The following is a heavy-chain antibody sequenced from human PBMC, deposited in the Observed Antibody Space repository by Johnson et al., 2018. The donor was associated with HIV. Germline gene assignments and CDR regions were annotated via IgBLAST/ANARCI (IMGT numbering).Heavy chain of an antibody. CDR1: GFTFTSYD. CDR2: IGTAGDT. D-gene: IGHD1-26*01. J-gene: IGHJ3*02. CDR3: ARDSGGKYYIMDAFDI. Sequence: VQLVESGGGAVQPGGSLRLSCVASGFTFTSYDMHWVRQATGEGLDWISAIGTAGDTLYPGSVKGRFTISRDNAKNSLYLQMNSLRAEDTAVYYCARDSGGKYYIMDAFDIWGQGTMVTVSS. V-gene: IGHV3-13*01.